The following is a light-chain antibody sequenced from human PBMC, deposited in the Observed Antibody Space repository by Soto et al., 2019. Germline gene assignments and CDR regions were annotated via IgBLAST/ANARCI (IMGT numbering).Light chain of an antibody. Sequence: EIVMTQSPATLSVSPGERATLSCMASQSVSSTYLAWYQHKPGQAPRLLIYGPSSRAAGIPDRFSGSGSGTDFTLTISRLEPEDFAVYYCHQYGSSPRTFGQGTRLEIK. CDR3: HQYGSSPRT. CDR1: QSVSSTY. J-gene: IGKJ5*01. CDR2: GPS. V-gene: IGKV3-20*01.